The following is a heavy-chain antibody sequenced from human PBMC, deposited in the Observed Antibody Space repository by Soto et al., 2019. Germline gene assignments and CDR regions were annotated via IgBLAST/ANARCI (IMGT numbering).Heavy chain of an antibody. CDR2: INPNTGVT. CDR1: GYSFTDHY. CDR3: GRSPDDFRYGLDV. Sequence: QAQLVQSGADVKKPGASVKVSCKASGYSFTDHYMQWVRQAPGQGLEWLGWINPNTGVTQFAQKFQGWVTMTRDTSINTAYMELTRLKSDDTAFYYCGRSPDDFRYGLDVWGQGTTVTVYS. D-gene: IGHD2-21*02. J-gene: IGHJ6*02. V-gene: IGHV1-2*04.